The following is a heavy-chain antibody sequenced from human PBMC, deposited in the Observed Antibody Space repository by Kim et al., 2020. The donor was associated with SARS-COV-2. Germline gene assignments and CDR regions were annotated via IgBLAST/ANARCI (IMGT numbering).Heavy chain of an antibody. J-gene: IGHJ4*02. V-gene: IGHV4-39*07. CDR1: GGSISSSSYY. CDR2: IYYSGST. CDR3: ARGNDYVWGAVHY. D-gene: IGHD3-16*01. Sequence: SETLSLTCTVSGGSISSSSYYWGWIRQPPGKGLEWIGSIYYSGSTYYNPSLKSRVTISVDTSKNQFSLKLSSVTAADTAVYYCARGNDYVWGAVHYWGQG.